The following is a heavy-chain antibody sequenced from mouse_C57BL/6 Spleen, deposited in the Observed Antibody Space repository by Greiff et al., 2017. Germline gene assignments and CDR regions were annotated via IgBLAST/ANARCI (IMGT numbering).Heavy chain of an antibody. CDR3: ARGHWDGGFDY. V-gene: IGHV1-69*01. CDR1: GYTFTSYW. Sequence: QVQLKQPGAELVMPGASVKLSCKASGYTFTSYWMHWVKQRPGQGLEWIGEIDPSDSYTNYNQKFKGKSTLTVDKSSSTAYMQISSLTSEDSAVYYCARGHWDGGFDYWGQGTTLTVSS. J-gene: IGHJ2*01. CDR2: IDPSDSYT. D-gene: IGHD4-1*01.